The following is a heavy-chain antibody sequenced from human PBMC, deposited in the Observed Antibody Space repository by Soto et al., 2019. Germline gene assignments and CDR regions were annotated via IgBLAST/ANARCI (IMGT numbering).Heavy chain of an antibody. Sequence: SETLSLTCTVSGGSISSYYWSWIRQPPGKGLEWIGYIYYSGSTNYNPSLKSRVTISVDTSKNQFSLKLSSVTAADTAVYYCARDIRAYYYGSGSQGGPFDYWGQGTLVTVSS. J-gene: IGHJ4*02. CDR2: IYYSGST. V-gene: IGHV4-59*01. CDR3: ARDIRAYYYGSGSQGGPFDY. CDR1: GGSISSYY. D-gene: IGHD3-10*01.